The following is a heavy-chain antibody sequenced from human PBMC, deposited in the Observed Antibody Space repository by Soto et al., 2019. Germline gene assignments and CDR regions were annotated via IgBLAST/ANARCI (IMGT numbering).Heavy chain of an antibody. D-gene: IGHD2-8*02. Sequence: QVQLQESGPGLVKPSQTLSLTCTVSGGSVNTADYYWTWIRQSPGTGLEWIVNIYYDGSAYPNPCFRSRFTASVDTSKDQPSLNLFSVTAADTAGYYCARRMRETYQYYTGFDPWGHGTLLTSSS. J-gene: IGHJ5*02. CDR1: GGSVNTADYY. CDR3: ARRMRETYQYYTGFDP. V-gene: IGHV4-30-4*01. CDR2: IYYDGSA.